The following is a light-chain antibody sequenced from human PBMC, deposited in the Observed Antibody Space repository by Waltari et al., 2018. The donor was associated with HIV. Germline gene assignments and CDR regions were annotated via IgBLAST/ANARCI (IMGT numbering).Light chain of an antibody. CDR3: AAWDDNLSGFWV. J-gene: IGLJ3*02. CDR1: SSNIGSKY. V-gene: IGLV1-47*01. Sequence: QSVLTQPPSASGTPGQRVTISCSGSSSNIGSKYVYWYQQLPGTAPKLLNYRNNQRPSVVPDRFSGSKSGTSASLAISGLRSEDEAEYYCAAWDDNLSGFWVFGGGTKLTVV. CDR2: RNN.